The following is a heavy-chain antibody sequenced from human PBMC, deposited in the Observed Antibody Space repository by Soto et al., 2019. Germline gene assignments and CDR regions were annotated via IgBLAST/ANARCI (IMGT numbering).Heavy chain of an antibody. CDR3: AKENTFADY. Sequence: GGSQRLSCTASGFNLRSHGRHWVRQAPGKGLEWVAVLSHDGSNKFYAVSVEGRFTISRDDSKNTLYLQMNSLRAEDTAMYYCAKENTFADYWGQGTLVTVSS. CDR1: GFNLRSHG. J-gene: IGHJ4*02. V-gene: IGHV3-30*18. D-gene: IGHD2-2*02. CDR2: LSHDGSNK.